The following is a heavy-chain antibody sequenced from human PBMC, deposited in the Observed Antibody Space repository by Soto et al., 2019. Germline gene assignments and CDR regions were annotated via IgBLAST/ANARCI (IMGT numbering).Heavy chain of an antibody. Sequence: QVQLVQSGAEVKKPGASVKVSCKASGYTFTSYDINWVRQATGQGLEWMGWMNPNSGNTGYAQKFQGRVTMTRNTSVSTAYMELRSLRSEDTAVYYCARGNNWNPTYYYDSRGYYYAPWGQGTLVTVSS. CDR1: GYTFTSYD. CDR3: ARGNNWNPTYYYDSRGYYYAP. D-gene: IGHD3-22*01. V-gene: IGHV1-8*01. J-gene: IGHJ5*02. CDR2: MNPNSGNT.